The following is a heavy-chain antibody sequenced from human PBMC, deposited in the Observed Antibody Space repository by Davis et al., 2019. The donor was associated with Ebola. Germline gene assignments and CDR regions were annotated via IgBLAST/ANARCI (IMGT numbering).Heavy chain of an antibody. CDR3: ASTIFGVAIDRFDY. D-gene: IGHD3-3*01. J-gene: IGHJ4*02. CDR2: VSHGGVS. CDR1: GGSFSDYF. Sequence: MPSETLSLTCAVYGGSFSDYFWSWIRQSPGKGLEWIGKVSHGGVSDYNPSLRSRVTISVDTSKNQFSLKLKSVTAADTAVYYCASTIFGVAIDRFDYWGQGHLVTVSS. V-gene: IGHV4-34*01.